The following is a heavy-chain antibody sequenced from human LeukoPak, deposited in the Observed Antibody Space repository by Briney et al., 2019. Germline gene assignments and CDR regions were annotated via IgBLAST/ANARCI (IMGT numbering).Heavy chain of an antibody. V-gene: IGHV1-2*02. CDR1: GYTFTVYY. Sequence: ASVTVSCKTSGYTFTVYYLHWVRQAPGQGLEWVGWINPNSGGTHYAQKFQGRVTMTRDTSITTVYMELSRLRSDDTAVSYCSREDHWGQGTLVTVSS. CDR2: INPNSGGT. J-gene: IGHJ4*02. CDR3: SREDH.